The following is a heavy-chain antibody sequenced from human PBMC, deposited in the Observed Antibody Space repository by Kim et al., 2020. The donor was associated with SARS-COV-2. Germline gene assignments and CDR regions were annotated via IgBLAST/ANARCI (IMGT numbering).Heavy chain of an antibody. Sequence: GGSLRLSCAASGFTFSSYSMNWVRQAPGKGLEWVSSISSSSSYIYYADSVKGRFTISRDNAKNSLYLQMNSLRAEDTAVYYCARDSTVAGPIDYWGQGTLVTVSS. CDR3: ARDSTVAGPIDY. CDR2: ISSSSSYI. D-gene: IGHD6-19*01. V-gene: IGHV3-21*01. CDR1: GFTFSSYS. J-gene: IGHJ4*02.